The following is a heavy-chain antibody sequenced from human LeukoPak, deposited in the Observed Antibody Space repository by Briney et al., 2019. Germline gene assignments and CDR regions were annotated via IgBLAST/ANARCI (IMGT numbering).Heavy chain of an antibody. CDR2: IFGSDGST. CDR1: GFTFSSYA. Sequence: GGSLRLSCAASGFTFSSYAMYWVRQAPGKGLEWVSGIFGSDGSTHYADSVKGRFTISRDNSKNTVYLQMNSLRAEDTAVYYCAKTTTGYSSGRFPGWPVDYWGQGTLVTVSS. CDR3: AKTTTGYSSGRFPGWPVDY. V-gene: IGHV3-23*01. D-gene: IGHD6-19*01. J-gene: IGHJ4*02.